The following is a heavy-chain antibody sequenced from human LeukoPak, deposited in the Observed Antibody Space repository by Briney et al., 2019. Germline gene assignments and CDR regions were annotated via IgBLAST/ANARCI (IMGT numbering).Heavy chain of an antibody. CDR3: ARSSQTVLASPPGS. Sequence: LPGGSLRLSCAASGLTFSSYGMSWVRQAPGRGLEWVSAISTTGGTTYYADSVRGRFTISRDNSKNMLYLQMDSLRNGDTAFYYCARSSQTVLASPPGSWGQGILVTVSS. J-gene: IGHJ5*02. D-gene: IGHD2-21*02. CDR2: ISTTGGTT. CDR1: GLTFSSYG. V-gene: IGHV3-23*01.